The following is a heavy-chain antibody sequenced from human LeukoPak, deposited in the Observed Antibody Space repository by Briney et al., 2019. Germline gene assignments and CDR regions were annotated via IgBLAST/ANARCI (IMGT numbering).Heavy chain of an antibody. D-gene: IGHD1-14*01. CDR3: VRKNRDLNAAFDI. CDR1: GFTVSNNY. V-gene: IGHV3-53*01. CDR2: SYSDSNT. Sequence: PGGSLRLSCAASGFTVSNNYMGWVRQAPGKGLEWVSISYSDSNTNYADSVKGRFTISRDTSQNTLSLQMNSLRAEDTAVYYCVRKNRDLNAAFDIWGQGTVVTVSS. J-gene: IGHJ3*02.